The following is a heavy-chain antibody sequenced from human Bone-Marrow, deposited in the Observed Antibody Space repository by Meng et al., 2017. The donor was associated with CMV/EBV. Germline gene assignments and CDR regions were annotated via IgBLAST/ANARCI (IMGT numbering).Heavy chain of an antibody. V-gene: IGHV3-30-3*01. CDR3: ARDPRYSSSWDYFDY. Sequence: SGFIFSSYPMHWVRRAPGKGLEWVAVMSYDGSNKYYADSVKGRFTISRDNSKNTLYLQMNSLRAEDTAVYYCARDPRYSSSWDYFDYWGQGTLVTSPQ. D-gene: IGHD6-13*01. CDR2: MSYDGSNK. J-gene: IGHJ4*02. CDR1: GFIFSSYP.